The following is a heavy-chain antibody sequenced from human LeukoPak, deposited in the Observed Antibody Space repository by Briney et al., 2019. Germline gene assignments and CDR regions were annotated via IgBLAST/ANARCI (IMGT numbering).Heavy chain of an antibody. J-gene: IGHJ3*02. CDR2: ISYDGSNK. CDR1: GFTFSSYD. V-gene: IGHV3-30*18. D-gene: IGHD2-2*01. CDR3: AKDSLYCSSTSCYWPGPQDAFDI. Sequence: GGSLRLSCAASGFTFSSYDMHWVRQAPGKGLEWVAVISYDGSNKYYADSVKGRFTISRDNSKNTLYLQMNSLRAEDTAVYYCAKDSLYCSSTSCYWPGPQDAFDIWGQGTMVTVSS.